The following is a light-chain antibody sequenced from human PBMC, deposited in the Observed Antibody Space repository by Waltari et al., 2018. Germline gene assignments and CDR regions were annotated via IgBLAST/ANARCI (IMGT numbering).Light chain of an antibody. Sequence: EIVMTQSPATLSVSPGERAPLSCMSSQSVSSNLAWYQQKPGKAPRLLIYGESTRATGIPARFSGSGSGTEFTLTISSLQSEDFAVYYCQQYNNWPPLTFGGGTKVEIK. CDR3: QQYNNWPPLT. CDR2: GES. CDR1: QSVSSN. J-gene: IGKJ4*01. V-gene: IGKV3-15*01.